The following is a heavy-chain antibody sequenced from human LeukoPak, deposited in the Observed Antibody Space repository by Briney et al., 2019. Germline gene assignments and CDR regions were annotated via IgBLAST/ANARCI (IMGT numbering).Heavy chain of an antibody. CDR3: AHLTNYDFWSAFYTPFDS. D-gene: IGHD3-3*01. CDR1: GFSLSTTGMG. CDR2: IYWNDDQ. J-gene: IGHJ4*02. V-gene: IGHV2-5*01. Sequence: SGPTLVKPTQTLTLTCTFSGFSLSTTGMGMGWIRQPPGKALEWLAAIYWNDDQRYSPSLKNRLTITKDTSKNQVVLTMINMDPVDTATYYCAHLTNYDFWSAFYTPFDSWGQGTLVTVSS.